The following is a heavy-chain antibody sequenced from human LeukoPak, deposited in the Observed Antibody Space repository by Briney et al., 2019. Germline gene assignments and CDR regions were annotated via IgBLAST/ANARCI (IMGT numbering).Heavy chain of an antibody. CDR1: GFTFSSNW. CDR2: ISTDARTI. CDR3: VRGQATAWGLDY. Sequence: GGSLRLSCAASGFTFSSNWMHWVRRAPGKGLVWVSHISTDARTITYADFVKGRFTISRDNAKNTVFLQMNSLRADDTALYYCVRGQATAWGLDYWGQGTLVTVSS. V-gene: IGHV3-74*01. D-gene: IGHD6-13*01. J-gene: IGHJ4*02.